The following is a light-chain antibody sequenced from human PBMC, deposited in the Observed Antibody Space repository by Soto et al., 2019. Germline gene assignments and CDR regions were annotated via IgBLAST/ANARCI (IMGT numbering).Light chain of an antibody. Sequence: DVVMTQSPLSLPVTLGQPASISCRSSQSLVDSDGNTYLHWYRQRPGQSPRRLRYKVSSRDSGVPDRFSGSGSGTDFSRKISRVKAEDVGIYYCMQGTHLPYTFGQGTKLEIK. V-gene: IGKV2-30*01. CDR1: QSLVDSDGNTY. J-gene: IGKJ2*01. CDR2: KVS. CDR3: MQGTHLPYT.